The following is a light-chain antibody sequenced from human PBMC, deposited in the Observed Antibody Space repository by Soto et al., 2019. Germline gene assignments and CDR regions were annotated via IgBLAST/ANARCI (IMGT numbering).Light chain of an antibody. J-gene: IGLJ2*01. CDR3: QSYDNTVV. Sequence: QAVVTQPPSVSGAPGQRVTISCTGSSSNIGAGYDVHWYQQVPGTAPKLLIYGNNNRPSGVPDRFSASKSGTSASLAITGLQAEDEADYYCQSYDNTVVFGGGTKLTVL. CDR2: GNN. CDR1: SSNIGAGYD. V-gene: IGLV1-40*01.